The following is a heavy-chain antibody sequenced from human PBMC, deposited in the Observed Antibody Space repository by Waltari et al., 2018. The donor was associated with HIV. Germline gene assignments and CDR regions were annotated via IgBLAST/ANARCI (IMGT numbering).Heavy chain of an antibody. D-gene: IGHD3-10*02. CDR2: IKTKTGGGTV. CDR3: TTIQFYYVFEF. Sequence: EVKLVGNGGGRGKPGGMIRLAGGDSGLTYSKVGMSWVRRAPGKGLEWVGLIKTKTGGGTVDYAAPVTGRFTISRDDSQSTLYLEINSLKTEDTAVYYCTTIQFYYVFEFWGQGTLVTVSS. V-gene: IGHV3-15*01. CDR1: GLTYSKVG. J-gene: IGHJ4*02.